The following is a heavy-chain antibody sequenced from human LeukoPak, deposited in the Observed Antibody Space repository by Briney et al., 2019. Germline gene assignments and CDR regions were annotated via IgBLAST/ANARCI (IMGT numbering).Heavy chain of an antibody. Sequence: SETLSPTCAVYGGSFSGYYWSWIRQPPGKGLEWIGEINHSGSTNYNPSLKSRVTISVDTSKNQFSLKLSSVTAADTAVYYCARGLSSDRAGMDTAMDFDYWGQGTLVTVSS. CDR1: GGSFSGYY. J-gene: IGHJ4*02. V-gene: IGHV4-34*01. CDR2: INHSGST. CDR3: ARGLSSDRAGMDTAMDFDY. D-gene: IGHD5-18*01.